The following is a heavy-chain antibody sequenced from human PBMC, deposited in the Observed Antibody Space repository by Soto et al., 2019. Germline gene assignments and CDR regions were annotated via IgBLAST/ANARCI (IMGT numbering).Heavy chain of an antibody. CDR2: IKQDGSEE. V-gene: IGHV3-7*01. D-gene: IGHD6-13*01. CDR3: ARIAASGRGWDV. Sequence: EVQLVESGGGLVQPGGSLRLSCVDSGFTFSSYWMSWVRQAPVKGLEWVGNIKQDGSEENYVDSVKGRFTISRDNAKNSMYRQMISLRVEDTAVYYCARIAASGRGWDVWGQGTTVVVSS. CDR1: GFTFSSYW. J-gene: IGHJ6*02.